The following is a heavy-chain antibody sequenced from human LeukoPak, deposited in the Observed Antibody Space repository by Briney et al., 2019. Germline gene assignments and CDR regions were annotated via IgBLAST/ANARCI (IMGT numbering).Heavy chain of an antibody. CDR2: INPSGGSA. CDR1: GYTFTKYY. CDR3: ARDISPTIFPYYFYVMDV. V-gene: IGHV1-46*01. J-gene: IGHJ6*02. D-gene: IGHD3-9*01. Sequence: ASVKVSCKASGYTFTKYYVHWVRQAPGQGLEWMGIINPSGGSANYAQKFQGRVTMTRDTSTSTVYMELSSLRSEDTAVYYCARDISPTIFPYYFYVMDVWGQGTTVTVSS.